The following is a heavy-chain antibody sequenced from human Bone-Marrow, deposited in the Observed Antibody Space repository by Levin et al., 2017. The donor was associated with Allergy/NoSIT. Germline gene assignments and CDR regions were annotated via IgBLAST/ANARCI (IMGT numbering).Heavy chain of an antibody. J-gene: IGHJ6*02. D-gene: IGHD2-2*01. V-gene: IGHV3-33*01. CDR1: GFTFSNYG. CDR2: IWFDGSNR. Sequence: GGSLRLSCAASGFTFSNYGMHWVRQAPGQGLEWVAVIWFDGSNRYYGDSVKGRFTISRDNSKNTLYLQMNSLRVEDTAVYYCARDCGYCSSTSWPGVDYYYATDVWGQGTTVTVSS. CDR3: ARDCGYCSSTSWPGVDYYYATDV.